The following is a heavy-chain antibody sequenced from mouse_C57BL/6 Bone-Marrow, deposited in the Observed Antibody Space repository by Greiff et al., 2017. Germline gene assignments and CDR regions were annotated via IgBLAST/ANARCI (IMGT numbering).Heavy chain of an antibody. CDR2: IDPSDSYT. J-gene: IGHJ2*01. CDR1: GYTFTSYW. D-gene: IGHD4-1*02. V-gene: IGHV1-69*01. Sequence: QVQLQQSGAELVMPGASVKLSCKASGYTFTSYWMHWVKQRPGQGLEWIGEIDPSDSYTNYNQKFKGKSTLAVDKSSSAAYMQLSSLTSEDSAVYYRATTDFDFWGQGTTLTVSS. CDR3: ATTDFDF.